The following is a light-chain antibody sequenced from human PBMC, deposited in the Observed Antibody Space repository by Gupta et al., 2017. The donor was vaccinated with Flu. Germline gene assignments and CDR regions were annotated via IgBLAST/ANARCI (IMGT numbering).Light chain of an antibody. CDR1: EGLVHSNGDTY. CDR3: MQATHFPRT. CDR2: EVS. V-gene: IGKV2-24*01. J-gene: IGKJ1*01. Sequence: DIVLTQTPLSSPVVVGPPASISCRSGEGLVHSNGDTYLSWLQQRPGQPPRLLISEVSKRFSGVPDKFSGSGAGTDFTLEISRVEAEDVGIYYCMQATHFPRTFGQGTKVEI.